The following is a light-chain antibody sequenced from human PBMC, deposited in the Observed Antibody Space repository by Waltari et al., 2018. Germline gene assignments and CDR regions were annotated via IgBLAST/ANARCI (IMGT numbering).Light chain of an antibody. Sequence: QSALTQPASVSGSPGQSITISCTGTSSDVGSYNYVSWYQQHPGKAPKLMIYEVSKRPSWVSNRFSGSKSGNTASLTISGLQAEDEADYYCSSYTSNSTVVFGGGTKLTVL. CDR2: EVS. CDR3: SSYTSNSTVV. CDR1: SSDVGSYNY. J-gene: IGLJ3*02. V-gene: IGLV2-14*01.